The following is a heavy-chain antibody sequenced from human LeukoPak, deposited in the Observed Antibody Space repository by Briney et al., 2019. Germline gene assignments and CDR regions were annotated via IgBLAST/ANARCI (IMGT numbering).Heavy chain of an antibody. J-gene: IGHJ4*02. CDR3: ARGRPHGNDY. D-gene: IGHD4-23*01. CDR1: GFSFSNAW. CDR2: IASDGSST. V-gene: IGHV3-74*01. Sequence: GGSLRLSCAASGFSFSNAWMNWVRQAPGKGLVWVSRIASDGSSTTYADSVKGRFSISRDNAKNTLYLQMNSLRVEDTAVYYCARGRPHGNDYWGQGTLVTVSS.